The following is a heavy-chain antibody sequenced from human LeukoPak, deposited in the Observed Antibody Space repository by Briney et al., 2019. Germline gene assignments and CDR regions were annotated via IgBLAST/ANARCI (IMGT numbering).Heavy chain of an antibody. CDR2: ITHSGST. V-gene: IGHV4-34*01. J-gene: IGHJ4*02. CDR3: ARGGTVAGYRSPLKTHFDS. CDR1: GGSFSAYY. Sequence: WETLSLTCGVYGGSFSAYYWTWMRQPPGKGLEWIGEITHSGSTEYNPSLESRVTMSVDRSKNQFSLKLTSLTAADTAVYYCARGGTVAGYRSPLKTHFDSWGQGTLVTLSP. D-gene: IGHD6-19*01.